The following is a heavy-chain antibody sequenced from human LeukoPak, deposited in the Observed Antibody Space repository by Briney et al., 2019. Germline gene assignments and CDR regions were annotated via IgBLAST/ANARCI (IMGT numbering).Heavy chain of an antibody. CDR2: IYPGDSDT. Sequence: GASLKISCKGSGYSFTSYWIGWVRQMPGKGLEWMGIIYPGDSDTRDSPSLQGQVTISADKSISTAYLQWSSLKASDTAMYYCARRKGCSSTSCYAVDYWGQGTLVTVSS. D-gene: IGHD2-2*01. V-gene: IGHV5-51*01. CDR1: GYSFTSYW. CDR3: ARRKGCSSTSCYAVDY. J-gene: IGHJ4*02.